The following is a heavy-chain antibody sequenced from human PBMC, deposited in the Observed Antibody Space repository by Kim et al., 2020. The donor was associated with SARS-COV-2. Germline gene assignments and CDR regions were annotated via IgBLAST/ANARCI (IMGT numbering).Heavy chain of an antibody. Sequence: GGSLRLSCAASGFTFDDYAMHWVRQAPGKGLEWVSGISWNSGSIGYADPVKGRFTISRDNAKNSLYLQMNSLRAEDTALYYCAKDTLAYCGGDCYSEFDYWGQGTLVTVSS. CDR3: AKDTLAYCGGDCYSEFDY. CDR1: GFTFDDYA. V-gene: IGHV3-9*01. J-gene: IGHJ4*02. D-gene: IGHD2-21*02. CDR2: ISWNSGSI.